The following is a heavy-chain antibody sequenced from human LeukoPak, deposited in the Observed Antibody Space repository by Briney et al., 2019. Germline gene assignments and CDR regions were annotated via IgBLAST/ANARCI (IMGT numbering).Heavy chain of an antibody. V-gene: IGHV4-59*08. CDR3: ARAPTSSTSSSSPFDI. J-gene: IGHJ3*02. CDR1: GGSISSYY. D-gene: IGHD2-2*01. CDR2: IYYSGST. Sequence: KASETLSLTCTVSGGSISSYYWSWIRQPPGKGLEWIGYIYYSGSTNYNPSLKSRVTISVDTSKNQFSLKLTSVTVADTALYYCARAPTSSTSSSSPFDIWGQGTMVTVSS.